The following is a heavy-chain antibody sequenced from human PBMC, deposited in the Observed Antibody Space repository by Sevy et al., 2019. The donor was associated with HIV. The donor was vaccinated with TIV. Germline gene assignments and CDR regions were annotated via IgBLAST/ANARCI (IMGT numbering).Heavy chain of an antibody. CDR2: IRSKAYGETT. D-gene: IGHD4-4*01. CDR3: TRSNRFDY. V-gene: IGHV3-49*03. J-gene: IGHJ4*02. Sequence: GGSLRLSCTGSGFTFDDYAMSWFRQGPGKGLEWVGLIRSKAYGETTEYAASVKGRFTISRDDSKSIAYLQMNSLQTEDTAVYYCTRSNRFDYWGQGTLVTVSS. CDR1: GFTFDDYA.